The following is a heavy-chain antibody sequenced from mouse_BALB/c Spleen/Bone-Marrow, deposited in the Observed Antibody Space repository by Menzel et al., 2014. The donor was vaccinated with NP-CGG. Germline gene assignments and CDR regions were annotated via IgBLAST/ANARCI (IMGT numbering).Heavy chain of an antibody. CDR2: IDPENGDT. Sequence: VQLQQSGAELVRSGASVKLSCTGSGFNIKDSYIHWVKQRPGQGLEWIGWIDPENGDTEYAPKFQGKATMTADTSSNTAYLQLSSLTSEDTAVYYCTPYGNCGWEYWSQGTSVTVSS. CDR1: GFNIKDSY. V-gene: IGHV14-4*02. J-gene: IGHJ4*01. CDR3: TPYGNCGWEY. D-gene: IGHD2-10*02.